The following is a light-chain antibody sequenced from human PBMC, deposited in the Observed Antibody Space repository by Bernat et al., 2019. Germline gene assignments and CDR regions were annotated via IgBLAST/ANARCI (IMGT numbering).Light chain of an antibody. V-gene: IGLV2-14*02. CDR2: EVS. J-gene: IGLJ1*01. CDR1: SSDVGNYNR. CDR3: SSYTGSTTLVFV. Sequence: QSALTQPASVSGSPGQSITISCTGASSDVGNYNRVSWFQQHPDKAPKLVIYEVSRRPSGASNRFSGSKSGNTASLTISGLQAEDEADYYCSSYTGSTTLVFVFGSGTKVTVL.